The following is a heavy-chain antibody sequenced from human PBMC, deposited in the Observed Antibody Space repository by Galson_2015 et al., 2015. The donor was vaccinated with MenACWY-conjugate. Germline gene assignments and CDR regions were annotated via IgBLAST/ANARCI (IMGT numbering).Heavy chain of an antibody. CDR3: AAWTADDNY. CDR2: INPEGSRG. J-gene: IGHJ4*02. D-gene: IGHD3/OR15-3a*01. V-gene: IGHV3-7*01. Sequence: SLRLSCAASGFTFSNSWMNWIRQAPGSGLEWVANINPEGSRGTYVDSVKGRFTISRDNAENSVYREMNSLRPEDTAVFYCAAWTADDNYWAQGTLVTVSS. CDR1: GFTFSNSW.